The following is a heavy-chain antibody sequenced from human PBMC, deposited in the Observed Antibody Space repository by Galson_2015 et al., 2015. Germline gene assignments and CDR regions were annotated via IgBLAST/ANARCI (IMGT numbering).Heavy chain of an antibody. V-gene: IGHV3-21*01. D-gene: IGHD1-26*01. CDR3: GNRNNFGNSGPS. CDR1: GFTFSSYS. J-gene: IGHJ4*02. Sequence: SLRLSCAASGFTFSSYSMNWVRQAPGKGLEWVSSISSSSSYIYYADSVKGRFTISRDNAKNSLYLQMNSLRAEDTAVYYCGNRNNFGNSGPSWGQGTLVTVSS. CDR2: ISSSSSYI.